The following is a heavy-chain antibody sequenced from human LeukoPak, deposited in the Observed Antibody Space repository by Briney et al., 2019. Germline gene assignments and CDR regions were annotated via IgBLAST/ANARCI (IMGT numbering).Heavy chain of an antibody. Sequence: SETLSLTCTVSGGSISSYYWSWIRQPAGKGLVWIGRIYTSGSTYYNPSLKSRVTMSVDTSNNQFSLKLSSVTAADTAVYYCARGPYYYYYMDVWGKGTTVTVSS. V-gene: IGHV4-4*07. CDR1: GGSISSYY. CDR3: ARGPYYYYYMDV. CDR2: IYTSGST. J-gene: IGHJ6*03.